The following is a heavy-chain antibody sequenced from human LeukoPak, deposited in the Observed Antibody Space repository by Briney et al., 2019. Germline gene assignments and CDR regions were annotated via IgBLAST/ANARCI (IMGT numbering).Heavy chain of an antibody. CDR3: TRDRRAGGSIFDY. D-gene: IGHD2-15*01. J-gene: IGHJ4*02. Sequence: SETLSLPSSVSGGSISSYYWSWIRRPPGKGREWIGNIYYSGSPNYNPSLKSRVTISLDTSENQVSLRLSSVTAADTAVYYCTRDRRAGGSIFDYWGQGTLVTVSS. CDR1: GGSISSYY. CDR2: IYYSGSP. V-gene: IGHV4-59*01.